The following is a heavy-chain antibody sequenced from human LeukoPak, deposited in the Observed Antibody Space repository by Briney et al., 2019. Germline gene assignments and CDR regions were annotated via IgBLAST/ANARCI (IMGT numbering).Heavy chain of an antibody. Sequence: GGSLRLSCAASGFTFSSYSMNWVRQAPGKGLEWVSSISSSSSYIYYADSVKGRFTISRDNAKNSLYLQMNSLRAEDTAVYYCARDLSGQWGFVDYWGQGTLVTVSS. V-gene: IGHV3-21*01. D-gene: IGHD2-15*01. J-gene: IGHJ4*02. CDR3: ARDLSGQWGFVDY. CDR2: ISSSSSYI. CDR1: GFTFSSYS.